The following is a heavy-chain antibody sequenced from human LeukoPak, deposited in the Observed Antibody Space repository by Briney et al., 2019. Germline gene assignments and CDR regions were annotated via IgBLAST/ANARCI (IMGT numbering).Heavy chain of an antibody. D-gene: IGHD4-17*01. CDR1: GFTFSSYS. Sequence: GGSLRLSCAASGFTFSSYSMNWVRQAPGKGLEWVSYISSSSSTIYYADSVKGRFTISRDNAKNSLYLQMNSLRAEDTAVYYRARDSYGDYEVWFDPWGQGTLVTVSS. CDR2: ISSSSSTI. J-gene: IGHJ5*02. CDR3: ARDSYGDYEVWFDP. V-gene: IGHV3-48*01.